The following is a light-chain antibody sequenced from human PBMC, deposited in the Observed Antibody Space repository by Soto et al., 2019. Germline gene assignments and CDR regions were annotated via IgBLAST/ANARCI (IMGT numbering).Light chain of an antibody. CDR3: QQSSSSPTWT. J-gene: IGKJ1*01. CDR1: QSMASY. Sequence: EIQMTQSPSSLSASVGVRVTITCRASQSMASYLNWYQHKPGKAPNLLIYATSILQSGVPSRFSGSGSGTDFTLTISGLQPEDFATYYCQQSSSSPTWTFGQGTKVDI. V-gene: IGKV1-39*01. CDR2: ATS.